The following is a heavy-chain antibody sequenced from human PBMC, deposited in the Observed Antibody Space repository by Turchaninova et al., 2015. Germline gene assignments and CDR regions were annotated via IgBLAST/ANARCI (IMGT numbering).Heavy chain of an antibody. D-gene: IGHD3-22*01. V-gene: IGHV3-23*01. CDR3: AKDWGNYYDSSGYRYYFDY. J-gene: IGHJ4*02. CDR2: MRWCSGIK. Sequence: VRPAQRQGLAWFSAMRWCSGIKHDAHPMNGRFTLSRENPKNTLYLQMNSRRAQDTAVYYCAKDWGNYYDSSGYRYYFDYWGQGSLVTVSS.